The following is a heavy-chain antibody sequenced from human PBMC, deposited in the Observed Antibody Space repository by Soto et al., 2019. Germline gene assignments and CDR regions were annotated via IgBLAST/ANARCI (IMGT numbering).Heavy chain of an antibody. D-gene: IGHD2-15*01. Sequence: SGPTLVNPTQTLTLTCTFSGFSLSTSGMCVSWIRQPPGKALEWPARIDWDDDKYYSTSLKTRLTISKDTSKNQVVLTMTNMDPVDTATYYCARATIYCSGGSCYARGARYFDYWGQGTLVTVSS. CDR1: GFSLSTSGMC. V-gene: IGHV2-70*11. CDR3: ARATIYCSGGSCYARGARYFDY. CDR2: IDWDDDK. J-gene: IGHJ4*02.